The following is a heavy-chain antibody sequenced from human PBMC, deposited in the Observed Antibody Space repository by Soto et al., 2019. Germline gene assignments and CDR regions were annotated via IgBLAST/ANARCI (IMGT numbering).Heavy chain of an antibody. V-gene: IGHV3-13*05. CDR1: GFTFSSYD. D-gene: IGHD1-1*01. CDR3: AREGLERPPNFDY. Sequence: RLSCASSGFTFSSYDMHWVRQATGKGLEWVSAIGTAGDPYYPGSVKGRFTISRDNSKNTLYLQMNSLRAEDTAVYYCAREGLERPPNFDYWGQGTLVNVSS. CDR2: IGTAGDP. J-gene: IGHJ4*02.